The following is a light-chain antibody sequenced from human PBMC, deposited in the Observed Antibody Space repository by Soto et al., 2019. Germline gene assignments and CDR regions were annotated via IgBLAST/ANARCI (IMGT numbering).Light chain of an antibody. CDR1: QDINTY. J-gene: IGKJ5*01. V-gene: IGKV1-9*01. CDR2: AAS. Sequence: DIQLTQSPSFLSASVGDRVTITCRASQDINTYLSWYQQKQANASKLLIFAASTLQNGVPSRFSGSGSGTEFTVTITSLQPEDFATYYCQQRKSYPITFGQGTRLEIK. CDR3: QQRKSYPIT.